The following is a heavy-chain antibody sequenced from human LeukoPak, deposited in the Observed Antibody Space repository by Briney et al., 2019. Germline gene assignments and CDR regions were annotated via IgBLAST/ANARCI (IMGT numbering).Heavy chain of an antibody. CDR3: ARDGTYSSSWYYFDY. CDR2: IYYSGST. CDR1: GGSISSYY. D-gene: IGHD6-13*01. Sequence: SETLSLTCTVSGGSISSYYWSWIRQPPGKGLEWIGYIYYSGSTNYNPSLKSRVTISVDTSKNQFSLKLSSVTAEDTAVYYCARDGTYSSSWYYFDYWGQGTLVTVSS. J-gene: IGHJ4*02. V-gene: IGHV4-59*01.